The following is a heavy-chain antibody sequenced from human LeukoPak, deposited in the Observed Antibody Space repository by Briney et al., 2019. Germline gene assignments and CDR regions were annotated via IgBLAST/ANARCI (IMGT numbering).Heavy chain of an antibody. CDR3: ARGVGAARALGY. J-gene: IGHJ4*02. CDR1: GYTFTSYD. V-gene: IGHV1-8*01. D-gene: IGHD6-6*01. Sequence: GASAKVSCKASGYTFTSYDINWVRQATGQGLEWMGWMNPNSGNTGYAQKFQGRVTMTRNTSISTAYMELSSLRSEDTAVYYCARGVGAARALGYWGQGTLVTVSS. CDR2: MNPNSGNT.